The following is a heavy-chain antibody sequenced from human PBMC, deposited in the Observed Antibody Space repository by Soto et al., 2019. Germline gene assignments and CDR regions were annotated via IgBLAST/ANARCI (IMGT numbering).Heavy chain of an antibody. V-gene: IGHV3-21*01. D-gene: IGHD5-18*01. CDR2: ISSSSSYI. CDR3: ARDPGYSYGLYNWFXP. J-gene: IGHJ5*02. CDR1: GFTFSSYS. Sequence: GGSLRLSCAASGFTFSSYSMNWVRQAPGKGLEWVSSISSSSSYIYYADSVKGRFTISRDNAKNSLYLQMNSLRAEDTAVYYCARDPGYSYGLYNWFXPWGQGTLVTVSS.